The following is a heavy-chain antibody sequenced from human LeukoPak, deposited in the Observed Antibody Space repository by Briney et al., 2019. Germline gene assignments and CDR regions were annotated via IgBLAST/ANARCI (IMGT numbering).Heavy chain of an antibody. CDR1: GGSISTFF. D-gene: IGHD3-10*01. CDR2: IFYSGST. V-gene: IGHV4-59*01. J-gene: IGHJ4*02. Sequence: PSETLSLTCTVSGGSISTFFWSWVRQPPGKGLEWIGYIFYSGSTNYNPSLKSRVTISVDTSKNHFSLKLNSVTAADTAVYFCARASSDGSGTYYNVRLDYWGQGTLVTVSS. CDR3: ARASSDGSGTYYNVRLDY.